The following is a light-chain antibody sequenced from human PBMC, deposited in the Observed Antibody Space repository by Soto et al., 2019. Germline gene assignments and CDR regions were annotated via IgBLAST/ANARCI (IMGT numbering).Light chain of an antibody. CDR1: SSNIGSNY. J-gene: IGLJ2*01. CDR2: RNN. Sequence: QSVLTQPPSASGTPGQRVTISCSGSSSNIGSNYVYWYQQLPGTAPKLLIYRNNQRPSGVPDRFSGSKSGTSASLAISGLRSEDEADYYCAAWDDSLSVPYLVFGGGTKLTVL. CDR3: AAWDDSLSVPYLV. V-gene: IGLV1-47*01.